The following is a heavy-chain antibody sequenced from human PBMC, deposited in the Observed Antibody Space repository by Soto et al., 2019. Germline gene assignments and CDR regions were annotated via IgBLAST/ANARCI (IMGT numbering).Heavy chain of an antibody. CDR3: ARLAGIQLWRYGMDV. J-gene: IGHJ6*01. V-gene: IGHV1-18*01. D-gene: IGHD5-18*01. Sequence: ASVKVSCKASGYRISTYGITWLRHAPRRGLEWMCWISAHNGDTHRAQNFQGRVTMTTDTSTSTGYMEVSKLTSDDTAVYFCARLAGIQLWRYGMDVWEQEPKVTVAS. CDR2: ISAHNGDT. CDR1: GYRISTYG.